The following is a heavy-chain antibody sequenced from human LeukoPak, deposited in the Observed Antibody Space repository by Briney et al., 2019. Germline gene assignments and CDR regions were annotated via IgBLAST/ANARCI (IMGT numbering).Heavy chain of an antibody. CDR2: IYPDDSDV. D-gene: IGHD3-3*01. Sequence: GESLKISCKASGYSFANYWIGWVRQTPGKGLEWMGIIYPDDSDVKYSPSFQGQVTTSADRSFNTAYLQWRSLKASDTAMYYCARVYDAWSGFSQYYFDYWGQGTLVTVSS. CDR3: ARVYDAWSGFSQYYFDY. CDR1: GYSFANYW. J-gene: IGHJ4*02. V-gene: IGHV5-51*01.